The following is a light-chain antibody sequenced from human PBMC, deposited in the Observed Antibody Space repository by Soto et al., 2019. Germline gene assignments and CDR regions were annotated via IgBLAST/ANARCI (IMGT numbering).Light chain of an antibody. CDR2: GNS. V-gene: IGLV1-40*01. Sequence: QDVVTQPPSVSGAPGQRVTISCTGSSSNIGAGYDVHWYQQLPGTAPKLLIYGNSNRPSGVPDRFSGSKSGTSASLAITGLQAEDEADYYCQSYDSSLSVLFGGGTKVTVL. CDR1: SSNIGAGYD. J-gene: IGLJ2*01. CDR3: QSYDSSLSVL.